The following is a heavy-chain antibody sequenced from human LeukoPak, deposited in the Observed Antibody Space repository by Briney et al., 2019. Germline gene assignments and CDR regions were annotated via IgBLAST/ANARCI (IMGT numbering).Heavy chain of an antibody. D-gene: IGHD6-19*01. CDR3: ARLNSVAVAGT. J-gene: IGHJ5*02. CDR2: ISTSSSYV. Sequence: GGSLRLPCAASGFTFSSYSMNWVRQAPGKGLEWVSSISTSSSYVYYADSVKGRFTISRDNAKSSLYLQMNSLRAEDTAVYYCARLNSVAVAGTWGQGTLVTVSS. V-gene: IGHV3-21*01. CDR1: GFTFSSYS.